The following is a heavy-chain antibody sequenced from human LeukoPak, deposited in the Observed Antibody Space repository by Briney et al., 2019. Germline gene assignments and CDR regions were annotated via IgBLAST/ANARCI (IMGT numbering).Heavy chain of an antibody. V-gene: IGHV1-69*05. CDR2: VIPLFGTA. J-gene: IGHJ4*02. CDR3: ARVGEGLAAQYAFDY. Sequence: SVKGSCKAAGGTFSSYAIGWVRRAPGEGLEGMGGVIPLFGTANYAQKSQCRVTITTDQSTNTAYMELSSLRSEDTALYYCARVGEGLAAQYAFDYWGQGTLVTVSS. CDR1: GGTFSSYA. D-gene: IGHD3-10*01.